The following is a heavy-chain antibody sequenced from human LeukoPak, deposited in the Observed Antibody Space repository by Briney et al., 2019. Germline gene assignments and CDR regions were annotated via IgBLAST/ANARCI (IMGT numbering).Heavy chain of an antibody. CDR1: GGSISSSIYH. Sequence: SETLSLTCTVSGGSISSSIYHWGWIRQPPGKGLEWIGSIYYSGSTYYNPSLKSRVTISVDTSKNQFSLKLNSVTAADTAVYYCARLIQITYFDYWGQGTLVTVSS. CDR3: ARLIQITYFDY. V-gene: IGHV4-39*01. D-gene: IGHD5-24*01. CDR2: IYYSGST. J-gene: IGHJ4*02.